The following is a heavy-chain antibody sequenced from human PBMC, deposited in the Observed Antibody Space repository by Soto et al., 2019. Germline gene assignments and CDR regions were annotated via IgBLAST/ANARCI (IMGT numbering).Heavy chain of an antibody. J-gene: IGHJ3*02. CDR1: GGSISSYY. D-gene: IGHD6-13*01. V-gene: IGHV4-59*01. Sequence: QSQTLSLTCTVSGGSISSYYWSWIRQPPGKGLEWIGYIYYSGSTNYNPSLKSRVTISVDTSKNQFSLKLSSVTAADTAVYYCARGGYSSSWYVAFDIWGQGTMVTVSS. CDR2: IYYSGST. CDR3: ARGGYSSSWYVAFDI.